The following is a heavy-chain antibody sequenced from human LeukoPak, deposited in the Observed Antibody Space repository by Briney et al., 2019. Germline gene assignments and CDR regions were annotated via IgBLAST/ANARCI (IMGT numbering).Heavy chain of an antibody. V-gene: IGHV3-23*01. J-gene: IGHJ5*02. Sequence: GSLRLSCAASGFTFSSYAMSWVRQAPARGLEWVASLRGDGSTFYADSVKGRFTLSRDESRNTVYLQLTYLRAEDTAVYYCAKDGGGYCSGSSCSGGWLDPWGQGTLVTVSS. CDR3: AKDGGGYCSGSSCSGGWLDP. D-gene: IGHD2-2*01. CDR1: GFTFSSYA. CDR2: LRGDGST.